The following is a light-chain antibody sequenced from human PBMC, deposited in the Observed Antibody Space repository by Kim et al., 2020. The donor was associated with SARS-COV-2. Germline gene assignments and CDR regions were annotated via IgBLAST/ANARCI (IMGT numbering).Light chain of an antibody. J-gene: IGKJ5*01. CDR2: GAS. CDR3: QQYNNWPPTIT. Sequence: PGERATLSCRASQSVSSNLAWYQQKPGQAPRLLIYGASTRATGIPARFSGSGSGTEFTLTISSLQSEDFAVYYCQQYNNWPPTITFGQGTRLEIK. CDR1: QSVSSN. V-gene: IGKV3-15*01.